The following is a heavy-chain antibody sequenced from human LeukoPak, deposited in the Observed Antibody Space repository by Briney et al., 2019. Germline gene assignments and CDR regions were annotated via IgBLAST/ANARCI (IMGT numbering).Heavy chain of an antibody. CDR2: ISYDGSNK. V-gene: IGHV3-30-3*01. Sequence: PGGSLRLSCAASEFTFSSYAMHWVRQAPGKGLEWVAVISYDGSNKYYADSVKGRFTISRDNSKNTLYLQMNSLRAEDTAVYYCARDSDSDYFLGAFDFWGQGTMLTVSS. CDR1: EFTFSSYA. D-gene: IGHD4-11*01. CDR3: ARDSDSDYFLGAFDF. J-gene: IGHJ3*01.